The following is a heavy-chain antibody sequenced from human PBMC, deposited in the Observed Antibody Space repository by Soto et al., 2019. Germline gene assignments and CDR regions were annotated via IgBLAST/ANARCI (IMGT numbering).Heavy chain of an antibody. CDR2: ISGSGGST. J-gene: IGHJ3*01. V-gene: IGHV3-23*01. CDR3: AKDISWFGEFSLLLGSAV. CDR1: GFTFSSYA. Sequence: GGSLRLSCAASGFTFSSYAMSWVRQAPGKGLEWVSAISGSGGSTYYADSVKGRFTISRDNSKNTLYLQMNSLRAEDTAVYYCAKDISWFGEFSLLLGSAVWGQGTMVTVSS. D-gene: IGHD3-10*01.